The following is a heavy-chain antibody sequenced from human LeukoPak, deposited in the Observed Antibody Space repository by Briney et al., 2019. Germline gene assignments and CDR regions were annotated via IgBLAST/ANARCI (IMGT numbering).Heavy chain of an antibody. CDR2: ISYDGSNK. D-gene: IGHD3-22*01. V-gene: IGHV3-30-3*01. CDR3: ASADSSGIPYYFDH. Sequence: AGGSLRLSCAASGFTFSSYAMHWVRQAPGKGLEWVAVISYDGSNKYYADSVKGRFTISGDNSKNTLYLQMNSLRAEDTAVYYCASADSSGIPYYFDHWGQGTLVTVSS. J-gene: IGHJ4*02. CDR1: GFTFSSYA.